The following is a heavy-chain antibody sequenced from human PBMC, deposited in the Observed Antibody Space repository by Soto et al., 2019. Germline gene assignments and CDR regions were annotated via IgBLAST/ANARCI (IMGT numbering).Heavy chain of an antibody. J-gene: IGHJ4*01. D-gene: IGHD5-12*01. CDR1: GYAITRLS. CDR3: AREGAQSGYDHGSDC. CDR2: INGGNDNT. Sequence: ASENGAWKTSGYAITRLSLHWVRQAPGQRLEWMGWINGGNDNTKYSQKFQGRVTITMDTSADTVYLEVNVVRPEDTAVYYCAREGAQSGYDHGSDCWG. V-gene: IGHV1-3*01.